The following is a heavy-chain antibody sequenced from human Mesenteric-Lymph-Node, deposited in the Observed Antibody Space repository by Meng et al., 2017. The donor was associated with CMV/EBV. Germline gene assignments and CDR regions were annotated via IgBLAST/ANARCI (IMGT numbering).Heavy chain of an antibody. J-gene: IGHJ6*02. CDR3: AKERLVYCSSTTCYGIKSGAMDV. V-gene: IGHV3-23*01. CDR1: GFTFSNYA. D-gene: IGHD2-2*01. Sequence: GESLKISCAASGFTFSNYAMSWVRQAPGKGLEWVSSISGSGDNTYYAASVKGRLTISRDNSKNTLYLQMNSLGAEDAAVYHCAKERLVYCSSTTCYGIKSGAMDVWGQGTTVTVSS. CDR2: ISGSGDNT.